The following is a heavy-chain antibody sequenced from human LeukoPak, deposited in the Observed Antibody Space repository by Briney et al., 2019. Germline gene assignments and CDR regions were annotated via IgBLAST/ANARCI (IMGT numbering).Heavy chain of an antibody. CDR1: GFTFSSYW. J-gene: IGHJ4*02. CDR3: ATDTDHGKFDY. Sequence: GALRLSCAASGFTFSSYWMSWVRQAPGKGLEWVANIKGDGSEIHYVDSVKGRFTISRDNAKNSLYLQMNSLRAEDTSMYYCATDTDHGKFDYWGQGTLVTVSS. CDR2: IKGDGSEI. D-gene: IGHD1-26*01. V-gene: IGHV3-7*01.